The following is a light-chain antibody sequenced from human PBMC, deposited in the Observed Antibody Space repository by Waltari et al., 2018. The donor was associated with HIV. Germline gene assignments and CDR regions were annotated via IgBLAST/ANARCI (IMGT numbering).Light chain of an antibody. CDR2: AVP. V-gene: IGLV2-8*01. Sequence: QSALTQPPSASGSPGQSVTISCTGTSSDVGGYNFVSWYQQHPVKAPRLLIFAVPKRPLGVPARFSGSQTGNTASLTVSGLQADEEADYYCSSYAGDNNLVFGGGTKLTVL. J-gene: IGLJ2*01. CDR1: SSDVGGYNF. CDR3: SSYAGDNNLV.